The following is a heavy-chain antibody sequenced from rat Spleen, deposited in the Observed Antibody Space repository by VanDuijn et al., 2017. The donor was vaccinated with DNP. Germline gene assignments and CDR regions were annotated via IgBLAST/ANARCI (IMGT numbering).Heavy chain of an antibody. Sequence: EVQLVESGGGLVQPGRSLKLSCAASGFTFSNYDMAWVRQAPTKGLEWVASISPSGGTPNYRDSVKGRFTVSRDNTKSTLYLQMDSLRSEDTATYYCAGRPPPTRGPFDYWGQGVTVTVSS. D-gene: IGHD1-4*01. V-gene: IGHV5-25*01. CDR1: GFTFSNYD. CDR2: ISPSGGTP. CDR3: AGRPPPTRGPFDY. J-gene: IGHJ2*01.